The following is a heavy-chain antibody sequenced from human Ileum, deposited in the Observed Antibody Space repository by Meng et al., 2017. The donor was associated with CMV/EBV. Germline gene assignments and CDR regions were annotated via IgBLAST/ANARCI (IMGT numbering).Heavy chain of an antibody. Sequence: GGSLRLSCAASGFTFSSYAMHWVRQAPGKGLEWVAVISYDGSNKYYADSVKGRFTISRDNSKNTLYLQMNSLRAEDTAVYYCARDRGCSSTSCYVYWYFDLWGRGTLVTVSS. CDR3: ARDRGCSSTSCYVYWYFDL. CDR2: ISYDGSNK. J-gene: IGHJ2*01. D-gene: IGHD2-2*01. CDR1: GFTFSSYA. V-gene: IGHV3-30-3*01.